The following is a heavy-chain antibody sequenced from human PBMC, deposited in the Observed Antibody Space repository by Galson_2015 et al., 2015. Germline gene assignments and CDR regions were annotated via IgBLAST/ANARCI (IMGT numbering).Heavy chain of an antibody. CDR3: ARTGAYTSGWFGASDY. CDR2: IYYNGKT. Sequence: TLSLTCTVSGGSISTGGYYWNWIRQHPGKGLEWIGYIYYNGKTYYNPSLKSRVSVSADTSQNQFSLNVTSVTAADTAVYYCARTGAYTSGWFGASDYWGQGTLVTVSS. J-gene: IGHJ4*02. D-gene: IGHD6-19*01. CDR1: GGSISTGGYY. V-gene: IGHV4-31*03.